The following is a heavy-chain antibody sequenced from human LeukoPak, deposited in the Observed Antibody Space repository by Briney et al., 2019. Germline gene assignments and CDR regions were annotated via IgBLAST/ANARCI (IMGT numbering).Heavy chain of an antibody. CDR3: ARADFIDAGPYLIGP. Sequence: ASVRVSCQTSGYSFTDYYIHWVRQAAGQGLEWMGWINTKSGRTSSARKFQDKFTVTRDPSITTVYMDMAWLTSDDTAIYFCARADFIDAGPYLIGPWGQGTLVTVSS. CDR2: INTKSGRT. CDR1: GYSFTDYY. J-gene: IGHJ5*02. D-gene: IGHD3-3*01. V-gene: IGHV1-2*02.